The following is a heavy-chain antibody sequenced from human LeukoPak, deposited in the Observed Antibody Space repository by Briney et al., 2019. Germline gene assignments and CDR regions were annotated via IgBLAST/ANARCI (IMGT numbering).Heavy chain of an antibody. CDR3: ARHYFDSSGYLAGY. V-gene: IGHV3-7*01. D-gene: IGHD3-22*01. J-gene: IGHJ4*02. CDR1: GFTFSSYW. Sequence: PGGSLRRSGAASGFTFSSYWMSWLRQAPGKGLEWVANIRQDGSEKYYVDSVKGRFTICRDNAKNSLYLQMNSLRGEDTAVYYCARHYFDSSGYLAGYWGQGTLVSVSS. CDR2: IRQDGSEK.